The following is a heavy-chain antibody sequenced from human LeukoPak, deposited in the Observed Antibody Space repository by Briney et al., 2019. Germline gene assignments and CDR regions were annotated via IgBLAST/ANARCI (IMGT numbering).Heavy chain of an antibody. V-gene: IGHV3-53*04. CDR3: ATHSIAAAANAFDI. J-gene: IGHJ3*02. CDR2: IYSGGST. CDR1: GFTVSSNY. D-gene: IGHD6-13*01. Sequence: GGSLRLSCAASGFTVSSNYMSWVRQAPGKGLEWVSVIYSGGSTYYADSVKGRFTISRHNSKNTLYLQMNSLRAEDTAVYYCATHSIAAAANAFDIWGQGTMVTVTS.